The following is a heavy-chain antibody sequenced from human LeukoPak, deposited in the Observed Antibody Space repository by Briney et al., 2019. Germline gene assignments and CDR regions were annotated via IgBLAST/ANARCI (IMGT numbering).Heavy chain of an antibody. J-gene: IGHJ4*02. D-gene: IGHD1-26*01. Sequence: PGGSLRLACAASGFTFSSYWVSWVRQAPGKVLEWVANMKQDGSEKYYVDSVKGRFTISRDNAKTSLYPKMNSLRAEDTPVSYCATTSGSYQRLFDYWGQGTLVTVSS. CDR2: MKQDGSEK. CDR1: GFTFSSYW. CDR3: ATTSGSYQRLFDY. V-gene: IGHV3-7*01.